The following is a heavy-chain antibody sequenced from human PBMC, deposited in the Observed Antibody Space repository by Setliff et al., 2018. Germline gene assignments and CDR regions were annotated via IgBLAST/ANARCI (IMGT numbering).Heavy chain of an antibody. Sequence: GSLRLSCAASGFTFDDYGMSWVRQAPGQGLVWVARISTDGSSITYADSVKGRFTISRDNARNTLYLQMNSLTAEDTAVYYCARVGSKPQLGWFDPWGQGTLVTVSS. D-gene: IGHD1-26*01. CDR3: ARVGSKPQLGWFDP. J-gene: IGHJ5*02. CDR1: GFTFDDYG. V-gene: IGHV3-74*03. CDR2: ISTDGSSI.